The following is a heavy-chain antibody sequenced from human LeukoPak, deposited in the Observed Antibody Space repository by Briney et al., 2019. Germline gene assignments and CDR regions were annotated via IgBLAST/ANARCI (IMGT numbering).Heavy chain of an antibody. V-gene: IGHV4-34*01. D-gene: IGHD3-22*01. CDR2: INHSGSI. Sequence: SETLSLTCAVYGGSFSGYYWSWIRQPPGKGLEWIGEINHSGSINYNPSLKSRVAISVDTSKNQFSLKLSSVTAADTAVYYCARGDSSGYIFGNWFDPWGQGTLVTVSS. J-gene: IGHJ5*02. CDR1: GGSFSGYY. CDR3: ARGDSSGYIFGNWFDP.